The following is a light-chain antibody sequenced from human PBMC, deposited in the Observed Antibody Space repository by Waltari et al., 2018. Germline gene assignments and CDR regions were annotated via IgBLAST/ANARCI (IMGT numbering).Light chain of an antibody. CDR1: SSDVGGYNY. V-gene: IGLV2-11*01. J-gene: IGLJ2*01. CDR2: DVG. CDR3: CSYAGSYTSAPYVV. Sequence: QSALTQPRSVSGSPGQSVTISCTGTSSDVGGYNYVSWYQQHPGKAPKLMIYDVGKRPSGVPDRFSGSKSGNTPSLTISGLQAEDEAEYYCCSYAGSYTSAPYVVFGGGTKLTVL.